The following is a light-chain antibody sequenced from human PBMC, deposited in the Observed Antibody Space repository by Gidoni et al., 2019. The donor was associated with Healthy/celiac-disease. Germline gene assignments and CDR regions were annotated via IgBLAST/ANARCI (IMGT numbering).Light chain of an antibody. J-gene: IGLJ3*02. CDR1: SRDVGGYNY. CDR3: SSYAGSNRV. V-gene: IGLV2-8*01. Sequence: QSALTQPPSAAGSPGQSVTISCTGTSRDVGGYNYVSWYQQHPGKAPKLMIYEVSKRPSGVPDRFSGSKSGNTASLTVSVLQAEDEADYYCSSYAGSNRVFGGGTKLTVL. CDR2: EVS.